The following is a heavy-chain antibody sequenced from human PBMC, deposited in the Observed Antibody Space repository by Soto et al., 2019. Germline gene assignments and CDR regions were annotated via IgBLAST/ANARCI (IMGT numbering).Heavy chain of an antibody. V-gene: IGHV3-11*06. J-gene: IGHJ3*02. CDR2: ISSSSTYT. D-gene: IGHD4-17*01. CDR3: ARVRGLLRSHDAFDI. CDR1: GFTFSDYY. Sequence: GGSLRLSCAASGFTFSDYYINWIRQAPGKGLEWVSYISSSSTYTSYADSVKGRFTISRDNVKNSLFLQMNSLRAEDTAVYYCARVRGLLRSHDAFDIWGQGTMVTVSS.